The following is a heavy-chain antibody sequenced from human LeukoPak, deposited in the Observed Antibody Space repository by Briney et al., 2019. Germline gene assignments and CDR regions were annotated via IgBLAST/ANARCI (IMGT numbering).Heavy chain of an antibody. CDR1: GGSITSSTYY. CDR3: ARHGSTYYDILTGNFDY. CDR2: MYYSGRT. Sequence: SSETLSLTCTVSGGSITSSTYYWGWIRQPPGKGLEWIGSMYYSGRTDYNPPLKSRVTISGDTSKNQFSLKLSSVTAADTAVYYCARHGSTYYDILTGNFDYWGQGALVTVSS. V-gene: IGHV4-39*01. D-gene: IGHD3-9*01. J-gene: IGHJ4*02.